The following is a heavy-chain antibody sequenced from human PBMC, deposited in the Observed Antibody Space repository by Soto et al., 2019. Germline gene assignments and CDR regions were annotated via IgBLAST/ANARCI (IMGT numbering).Heavy chain of an antibody. Sequence: QVQLVQSGAEVKKPGASVKVSCKASGYTFTSYDINWVRQATGQGLEWMGWMNPNSGNTGYAQKFQGIVTMTRNTSISTAYMELSSLRSEETAVYYCAGYCSSTSCYSPYNWFDPWGQGTLVTVSS. CDR2: MNPNSGNT. D-gene: IGHD2-2*01. V-gene: IGHV1-8*01. CDR1: GYTFTSYD. J-gene: IGHJ5*02. CDR3: AGYCSSTSCYSPYNWFDP.